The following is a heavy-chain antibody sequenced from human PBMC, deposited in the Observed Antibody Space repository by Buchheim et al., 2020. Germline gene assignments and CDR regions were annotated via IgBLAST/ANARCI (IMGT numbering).Heavy chain of an antibody. J-gene: IGHJ6*03. CDR1: HLRFSNYG. CDR3: ARDRTNEYYYFYFYMDV. CDR2: ISRSRRNI. Sequence: EVQLLESGGGPVKTGGSLRLSCEGFHLRFSNYGMNWFRQAPGKGLEWVATISRSRRNIYYAESVKGRFTVSTDDAKNALYLQMNSLRVEDSGVYYCARDRTNEYYYFYFYMDVWGKGTT. D-gene: IGHD2/OR15-2a*01. V-gene: IGHV3-21*01.